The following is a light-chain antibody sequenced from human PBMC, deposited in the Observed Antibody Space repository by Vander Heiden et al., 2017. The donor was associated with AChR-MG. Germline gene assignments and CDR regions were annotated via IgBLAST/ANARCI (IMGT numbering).Light chain of an antibody. V-gene: IGKV1-8*01. CDR2: AAS. J-gene: IGKJ1*01. CDR1: QGISSY. Sequence: AIRMTQSPSSFSASTGDRVTITCRASQGISSYLAWYQQNPGKAPELLIHAASTVQSGVPSRFSGSGSGTDFTLTISCLQSEDFATYYCQQYYSYPPWTFGQGTKVEIK. CDR3: QQYYSYPPWT.